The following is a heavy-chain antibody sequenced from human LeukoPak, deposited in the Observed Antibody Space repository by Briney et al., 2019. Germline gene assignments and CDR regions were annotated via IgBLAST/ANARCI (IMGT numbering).Heavy chain of an antibody. V-gene: IGHV3-43*02. CDR3: AKMAFGGVTGYFDY. D-gene: IGHD3-16*01. CDR1: GFTFDDYA. CDR2: ISGDGGST. J-gene: IGHJ4*02. Sequence: GGSLRLSCAASGFTFDDYAMHWVRQAPGKGLEWVSLISGDGGSTYYADSVKGRFTISRDNSKNTLYLQMNSLRAEDTAVYYCAKMAFGGVTGYFDYWGQGTLVTVSS.